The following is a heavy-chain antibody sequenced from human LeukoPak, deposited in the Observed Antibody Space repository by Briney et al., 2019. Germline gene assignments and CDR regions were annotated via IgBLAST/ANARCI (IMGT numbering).Heavy chain of an antibody. CDR3: ARDFYYDILTGYPSYGMDV. CDR1: GYTFTGYY. CDR2: IIPIFGTA. V-gene: IGHV1-69*13. D-gene: IGHD3-9*01. J-gene: IGHJ6*02. Sequence: ASVKVSCKASGYTFTGYYMHWVRQAPGQGLEWMGGIIPIFGTANYAQKFQGRVTITADESTSTAYMELSSLRSEDTAVYYCARDFYYDILTGYPSYGMDVWGQGTTVTVSS.